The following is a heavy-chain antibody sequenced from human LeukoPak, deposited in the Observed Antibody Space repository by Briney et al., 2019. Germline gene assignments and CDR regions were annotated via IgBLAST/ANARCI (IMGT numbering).Heavy chain of an antibody. Sequence: SVKVSCKASGGTFSSYAISWVRQAPGQGLEWMGGIIPIFGTANYAQKFQGRVTITADESTSTAYMELSSLRSEDTAVYYCAREGSSGWRSYYFDYWGQGTLVTVSS. CDR3: AREGSSGWRSYYFDY. J-gene: IGHJ4*02. CDR1: GGTFSSYA. CDR2: IIPIFGTA. D-gene: IGHD6-19*01. V-gene: IGHV1-69*13.